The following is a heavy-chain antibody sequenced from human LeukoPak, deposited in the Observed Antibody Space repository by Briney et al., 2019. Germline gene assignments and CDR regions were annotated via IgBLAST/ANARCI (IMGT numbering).Heavy chain of an antibody. V-gene: IGHV4-39*07. D-gene: IGHD4-17*01. CDR1: GVSIAVFGGSIDSSSYF. CDR2: INHSGST. Sequence: PSETLSLTCTLSGVSIAVFGGSIDSSSYFWAWVRQPPGKGLEWIGEINHSGSTNYNPSLKSRVTISVDTSKNQFSLKLSSVTAADTAVYYCARDYGDYAMDYWGQGTLVTVSS. CDR3: ARDYGDYAMDY. J-gene: IGHJ4*02.